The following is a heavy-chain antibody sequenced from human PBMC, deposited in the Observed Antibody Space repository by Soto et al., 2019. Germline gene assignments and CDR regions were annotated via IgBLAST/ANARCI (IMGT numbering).Heavy chain of an antibody. Sequence: QVQLVQSGAEVKKPGASVKVSCKASGYTFTSYGISWVRQAPGQGLAWMGWISAYNGNTNYAQKLQGRVTITTDTSTSTAYMELRSMISDDTAVYYCARETILWFGELLSLDYWGQGTLVTVSS. D-gene: IGHD3-10*01. CDR1: GYTFTSYG. CDR3: ARETILWFGELLSLDY. J-gene: IGHJ4*02. CDR2: ISAYNGNT. V-gene: IGHV1-18*01.